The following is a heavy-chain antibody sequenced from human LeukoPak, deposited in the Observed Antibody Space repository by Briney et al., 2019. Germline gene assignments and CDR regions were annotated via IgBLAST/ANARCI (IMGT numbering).Heavy chain of an antibody. Sequence: PSETLSLTCAVSGYSISSGYYWGWIRQPPGKGPEWIGNIYHSASTYYNPSLKSRVTISVDTSKNQFSLELSSVTAADTAVYFCAGGAQPFVNWGQGTLVTVSS. CDR3: AGGAQPFVN. CDR1: GYSISSGYY. CDR2: IYHSAST. J-gene: IGHJ4*02. V-gene: IGHV4-38-2*01. D-gene: IGHD1-1*01.